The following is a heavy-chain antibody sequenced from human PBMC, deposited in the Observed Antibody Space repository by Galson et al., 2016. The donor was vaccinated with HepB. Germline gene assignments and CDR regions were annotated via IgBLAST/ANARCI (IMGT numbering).Heavy chain of an antibody. CDR1: GFTFSSCW. D-gene: IGHD4-17*01. J-gene: IGHJ6*02. V-gene: IGHV3-7*01. CDR3: ASEGLSDYGDYKYYYYALDV. CDR2: IQQDGSEK. Sequence: ALRHRRAVAGFTFSSCWMSCVGQAPGQGLEWVANIQQDGSEKYCVDSVKGRSTVSRDNAKNSLYLQMNSLRTEDTAVYYCASEGLSDYGDYKYYYYALDVWGQGTTVTVSS.